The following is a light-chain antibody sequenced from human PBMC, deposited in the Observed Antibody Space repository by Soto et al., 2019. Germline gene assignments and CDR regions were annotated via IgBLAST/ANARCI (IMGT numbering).Light chain of an antibody. J-gene: IGLJ1*01. CDR2: EVS. V-gene: IGLV2-14*01. Sequence: QSALTQPASVSGAPGQSITISCTGSSRNIAGYKFVSWYQQHPGKAPKLMIYEVSSRPSGVSDRFSGSKSGNTASLTISGLQAEDEGDYYCSSYTSSSTLAFGPGTKVTV. CDR3: SSYTSSSTLA. CDR1: SRNIAGYKF.